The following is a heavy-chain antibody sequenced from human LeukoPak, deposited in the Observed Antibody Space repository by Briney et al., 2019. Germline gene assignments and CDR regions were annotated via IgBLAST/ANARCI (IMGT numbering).Heavy chain of an antibody. CDR1: GYTLTELS. Sequence: GASVKVSCKVSGYTLTELSMHWVRQAPGKGLEWMGGFDPEDGETIYAQKFQGRVTMTEDTSTDTAYMELSSVRSEDTAVYYCATLIAAAGSSFDYWGQGTLVTVSS. D-gene: IGHD6-13*01. J-gene: IGHJ4*02. CDR3: ATLIAAAGSSFDY. CDR2: FDPEDGET. V-gene: IGHV1-24*01.